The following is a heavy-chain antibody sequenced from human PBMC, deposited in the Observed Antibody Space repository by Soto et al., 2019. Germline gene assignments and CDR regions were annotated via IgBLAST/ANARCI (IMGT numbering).Heavy chain of an antibody. V-gene: IGHV1-69*06. CDR1: GGTFSSYA. Sequence: ASVKVSCKASGGTFSSYAISWVRQAPGQGLEWMGGIIPIFGTANYAQKFQGRVTITADKSTSTAYMELSSLRSEDTAVYYCASGGSEYYDILTGYYNDGMDVWGQGTTVTVSS. CDR3: ASGGSEYYDILTGYYNDGMDV. D-gene: IGHD3-9*01. J-gene: IGHJ6*02. CDR2: IIPIFGTA.